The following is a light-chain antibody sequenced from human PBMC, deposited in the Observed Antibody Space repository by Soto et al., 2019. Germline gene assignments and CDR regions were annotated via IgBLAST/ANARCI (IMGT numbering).Light chain of an antibody. CDR3: QQSYNIPYT. CDR2: RVS. CDR1: QRISNY. J-gene: IGKJ2*01. V-gene: IGKV1-39*01. Sequence: DIQMTQSPSSLSESVGDRITIACRTSQRISNYLHWYQHKPGKAPKLLISRVSSLQSGVPSRFSGSGSGTDFTLTISSLQPEDFATYYCQQSYNIPYTFGQGTKLEIK.